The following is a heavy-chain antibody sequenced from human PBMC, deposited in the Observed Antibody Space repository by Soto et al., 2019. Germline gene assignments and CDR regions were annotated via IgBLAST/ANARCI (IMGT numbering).Heavy chain of an antibody. D-gene: IGHD5-12*01. CDR2: ISYDGSNK. J-gene: IGHJ6*02. V-gene: IGHV3-30-3*01. CDR3: ARDYYRFNSGYGFSMEV. CDR1: GFTFSSYA. Sequence: PGGSLRLSCAASGFTFSSYAMHWVRQAPGKGLEWVAVISYDGSNKYYADSVKGRFTISRDNSKNTLYLQMNSLRAEDTAVYYCARDYYRFNSGYGFSMEVWGQGTTVTVSS.